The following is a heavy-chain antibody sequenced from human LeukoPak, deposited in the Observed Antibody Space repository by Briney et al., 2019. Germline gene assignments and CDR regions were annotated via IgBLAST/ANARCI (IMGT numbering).Heavy chain of an antibody. CDR3: AKDSGKRQPYNWFDP. CDR1: GFTFDDYA. V-gene: IGHV3-9*01. D-gene: IGHD1-1*01. J-gene: IGHJ5*02. Sequence: GRSLRLSCAASGFTFDDYAMHWVRHAPGKGLEWVSGISWNSGSIGYADSVKGRFTISRDNAKNSLYLQMNSLRAEDTALYYCAKDSGKRQPYNWFDPWGQGTLVTVSS. CDR2: ISWNSGSI.